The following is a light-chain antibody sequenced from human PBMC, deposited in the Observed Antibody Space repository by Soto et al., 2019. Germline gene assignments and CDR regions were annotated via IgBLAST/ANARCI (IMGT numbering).Light chain of an antibody. CDR2: GAS. V-gene: IGKV3-15*01. CDR1: QSVISN. J-gene: IGKJ4*01. Sequence: EIFVTQSPAILSVSPGESVTLSCRASQSVISNLAWYQQKLGQAPRLLIYGASTRASGIPARVSGSGSGTELFLTISSLQSEDFSVYYCQYYNNWLGAFGGGTKVEIK. CDR3: QYYNNWLGA.